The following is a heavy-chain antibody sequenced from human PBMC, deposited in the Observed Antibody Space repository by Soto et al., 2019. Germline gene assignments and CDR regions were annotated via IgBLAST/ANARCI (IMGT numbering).Heavy chain of an antibody. CDR2: ISYSAKT. CDR3: TRGAGAPWVRFDS. V-gene: IGHV4-38-2*01. CDR1: GYSITSGFY. J-gene: IGHJ4*02. Sequence: SETLSLTCGVSGYSITSGFYWGWVRQSPGKGLEWIGTISYSAKTFYNPSLASRFSRAVDSSKNQFSLRLTSVTAADTALYYCTRGAGAPWVRFDSWGRGILVTVSS. D-gene: IGHD3-16*01.